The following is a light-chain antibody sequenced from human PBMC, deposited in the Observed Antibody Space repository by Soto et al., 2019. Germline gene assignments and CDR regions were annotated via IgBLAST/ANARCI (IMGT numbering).Light chain of an antibody. CDR2: EVS. CDR1: SSDIGGYNY. V-gene: IGLV2-14*01. J-gene: IGLJ1*01. Sequence: ASVSWSPGQSITSSCAGTSSDIGGYNYVSWYQHHPGKAPKVMIYEVSNRPSGVSNRFSGSKSGNTASLTISGLQAEDEADYYCSSYTSSSTLYVFGSGTKVTLL. CDR3: SSYTSSSTLYV.